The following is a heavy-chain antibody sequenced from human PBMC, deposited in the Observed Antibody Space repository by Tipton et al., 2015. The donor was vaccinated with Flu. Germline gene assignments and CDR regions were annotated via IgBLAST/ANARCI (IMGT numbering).Heavy chain of an antibody. CDR2: ISASGGTT. J-gene: IGHJ4*02. CDR1: GFTFSNYG. V-gene: IGHV3-23*01. Sequence: TASGFTFSNYGMTWVRQAPGKGLEWVSTISASGGTTYYADSVKGRFTISRDTSKNTLYLQMNSLNAEDTAIYYCARVPLVIQLWLYYFDYWGQGTLVTVSS. D-gene: IGHD5-18*01. CDR3: ARVPLVIQLWLYYFDY.